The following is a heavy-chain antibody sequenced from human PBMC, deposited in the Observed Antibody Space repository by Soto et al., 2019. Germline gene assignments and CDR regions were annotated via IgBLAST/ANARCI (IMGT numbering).Heavy chain of an antibody. Sequence: GGSLRLSCAASGFTFSNYDMHWVRQATGKGLEWVSVIDIAGDTYYPDSVKGRFTISREKAKNSLYLQMNSLRADDTAVYYCARAARWLQSRYFDLWGRGTLVTVSS. CDR2: IDIAGDT. CDR1: GFTFSNYD. D-gene: IGHD5-12*01. CDR3: ARAARWLQSRYFDL. V-gene: IGHV3-13*01. J-gene: IGHJ2*01.